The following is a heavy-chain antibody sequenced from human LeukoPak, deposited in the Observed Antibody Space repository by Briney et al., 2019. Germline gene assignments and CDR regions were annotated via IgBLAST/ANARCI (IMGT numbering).Heavy chain of an antibody. CDR3: ARGGNWFDP. J-gene: IGHJ5*02. CDR2: INHSGST. V-gene: IGHV4-34*01. Sequence: PSETLSLTCAVYGGSFSYYYWSWIRQPPEKGLEWIGEINHSGSTNYNPSLKSRVTISVDTSKNQFSLKLSSVTAADTAVYYCARGGNWFDPWGQGTLVTVSS. CDR1: GGSFSYYY.